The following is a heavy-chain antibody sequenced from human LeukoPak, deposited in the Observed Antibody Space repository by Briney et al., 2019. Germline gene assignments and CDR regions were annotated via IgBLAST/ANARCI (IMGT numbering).Heavy chain of an antibody. CDR1: GFTFDDYG. CDR3: ARDGWELLVFYYYYYMDV. CDR2: IKQDGSEK. D-gene: IGHD1-26*01. V-gene: IGHV3-7*01. Sequence: GGSLRLSCAASGFTFDDYGMSWVRQAPGKGLEWVANIKQDGSEKYYVDSVKGRFTISRDNAKNSLYLQMNSLRAEDTAVYYCARDGWELLVFYYYYYMDVWGKGTTVTVSS. J-gene: IGHJ6*03.